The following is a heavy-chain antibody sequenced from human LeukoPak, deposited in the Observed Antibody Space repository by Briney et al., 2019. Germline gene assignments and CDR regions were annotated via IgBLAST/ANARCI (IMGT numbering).Heavy chain of an antibody. J-gene: IGHJ5*02. Sequence: SETLSLTCTVSGGSISSYYWSWIRQPPGKGLEWIGYIYYSGSTNYNPSLKSRVTISDTSKSQFSLKLTSVTPADTAVYYCARGGIVGSRTNWFDPWGQGILVTVSS. D-gene: IGHD1-26*01. CDR2: IYYSGST. CDR1: GGSISSYY. CDR3: ARGGIVGSRTNWFDP. V-gene: IGHV4-59*01.